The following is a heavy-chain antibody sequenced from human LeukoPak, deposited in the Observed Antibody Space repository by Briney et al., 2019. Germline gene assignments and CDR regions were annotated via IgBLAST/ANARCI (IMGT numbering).Heavy chain of an antibody. CDR3: ARVGGAVAGAGAFDI. CDR2: IWYDGSNK. CDR1: GFTFSSYG. D-gene: IGHD6-19*01. J-gene: IGHJ3*02. V-gene: IGHV3-33*01. Sequence: GGSLRLSCAASGFTFSSYGMHWVRQAPGKGLEWVAVIWYDGSNKYYADSVKGRFTISRDNSKNTLYLQMNSLRAEDTAVYYCARVGGAVAGAGAFDIWGQGTMVTVSS.